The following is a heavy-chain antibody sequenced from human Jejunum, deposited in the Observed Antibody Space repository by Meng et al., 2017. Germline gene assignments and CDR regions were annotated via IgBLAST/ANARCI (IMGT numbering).Heavy chain of an antibody. Sequence: ASVKVSCKASGYTFTDYYIHWVRQAPGQGPEWMGWNNSYSGVTEYAQKFLGRVTMTRDTYINTVFMELTGLKSDDTAVYYFARATPGGDYDGNRYYYGEYFAYWGQGTLVTVSS. J-gene: IGHJ4*02. CDR1: GYTFTDYY. V-gene: IGHV1-2*02. CDR2: NNSYSGVT. D-gene: IGHD3-22*01. CDR3: ARATPGGDYDGNRYYYGEYFAY.